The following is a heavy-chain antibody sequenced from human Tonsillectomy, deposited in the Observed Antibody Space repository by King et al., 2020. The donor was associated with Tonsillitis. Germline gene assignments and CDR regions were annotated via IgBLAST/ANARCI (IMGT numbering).Heavy chain of an antibody. D-gene: IGHD2-15*01. V-gene: IGHV3-48*01. CDR3: ARESEEEGGYYGMDV. CDR1: GFNFSSYS. CDR2: ISSSSITI. J-gene: IGHJ6*02. Sequence: DVQLVESGGGLVQPGGPLRLSCAVSGFNFSSYSMNWVRQAPGKGLEWVSYISSSSITIYYADSVKGRFTISRDNAKNSLYLQMNSLRAEDTAMYYCARESEEEGGYYGMDVWGQGTTVTVSS.